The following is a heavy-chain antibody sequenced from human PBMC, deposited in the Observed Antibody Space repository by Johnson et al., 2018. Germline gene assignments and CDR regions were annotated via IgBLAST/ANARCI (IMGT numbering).Heavy chain of an antibody. D-gene: IGHD3-3*01. CDR2: IKSKIDGGTT. CDR1: GFIFSEAW. V-gene: IGHV3-15*01. CDR3: TPDRGRGHWRGPNCLDV. J-gene: IGHJ6*02. Sequence: VQLVESGGGLVKPGGSLRLSCTASGFIFSEAWMNWVRQAPGKGLEWVGRIKSKIDGGTTYYAAPVKDRFTISRDDSQSTVYLQVKRLKTEGTAGHYCTPDRGRGHWRGPNCLDVWVQGTTVTVSS.